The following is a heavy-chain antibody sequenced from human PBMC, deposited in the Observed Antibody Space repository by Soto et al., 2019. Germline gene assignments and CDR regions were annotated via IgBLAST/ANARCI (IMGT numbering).Heavy chain of an antibody. D-gene: IGHD4-17*01. CDR2: ISSSSSTI. J-gene: IGHJ5*02. V-gene: IGHV3-48*02. CDR1: GFTFSSYS. Sequence: EVQLVESGGGLVQPGGSLSLSCAASGFTFSSYSRNWVRQAPGKGLEWVSYISSSSSTIYYADSVKGRFTISRDNAKNSLYLQMNSLRDEDTAVYYCARENYGDYLNWFDPWGQGTLVTVSS. CDR3: ARENYGDYLNWFDP.